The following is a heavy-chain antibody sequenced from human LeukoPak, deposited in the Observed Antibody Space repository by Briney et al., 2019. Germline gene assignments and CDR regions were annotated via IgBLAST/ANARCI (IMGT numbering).Heavy chain of an antibody. D-gene: IGHD3-22*01. J-gene: IGHJ4*02. CDR1: GFTFSSYA. V-gene: IGHV3-23*01. CDR3: AKEEYYYDSSGYSTPLDY. CDR2: ISGSGGST. Sequence: GGSLRLSCAVSGFTFSSYAMSWVRQAPGKGLEWVSAISGSGGSTYHADSVKGRFTISRDNSKNTLYLQMNSLRAEDTAVYYCAKEEYYYDSSGYSTPLDYWGQGTLVTVSS.